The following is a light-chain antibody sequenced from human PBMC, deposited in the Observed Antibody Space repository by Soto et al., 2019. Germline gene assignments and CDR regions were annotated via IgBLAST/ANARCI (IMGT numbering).Light chain of an antibody. CDR3: SSYKSSSLYA. V-gene: IGLV2-14*01. J-gene: IGLJ1*01. Sequence: QSVLTQPASVSGSPGQSIAISCTGTSSDVGGYNYVSWYQQLPGKAPKLMIYDVSDRPSGVSNRFSGSKSGNTASLTISGLQAEDEADYYCSSYKSSSLYAFGTGTKVTVL. CDR2: DVS. CDR1: SSDVGGYNY.